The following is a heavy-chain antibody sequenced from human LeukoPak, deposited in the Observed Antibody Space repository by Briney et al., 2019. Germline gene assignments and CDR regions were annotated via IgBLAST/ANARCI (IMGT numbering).Heavy chain of an antibody. CDR2: ISGSDGST. D-gene: IGHD1-1*01. J-gene: IGHJ4*02. CDR1: EFTFSSYA. Sequence: TGGSLRLSCAASEFTFSSYAMSWVRQAPGKGLEWVSAISGSDGSTYYADSVTGRFTISRDNSKNTLYLLMNSLRAEDTAVYCCAKRPHPGDFIPLYYFDYWGQGTLVAVSS. CDR3: AKRPHPGDFIPLYYFDY. V-gene: IGHV3-23*01.